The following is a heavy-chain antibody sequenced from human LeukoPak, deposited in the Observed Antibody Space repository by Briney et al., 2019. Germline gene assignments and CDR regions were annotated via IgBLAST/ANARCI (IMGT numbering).Heavy chain of an antibody. D-gene: IGHD1-1*01. J-gene: IGHJ3*02. V-gene: IGHV3-23*01. CDR2: ISTSGGGT. Sequence: GGSLRLSCAASGFTFSSYAMSWVRQAPGKGLEWVSSISTSGGGTYYADSAKGRFTISRDNSKNTLSLQMNSLRAEDTAVYYCVKRETTPHTWGSFEIWGQGTLVTVSS. CDR1: GFTFSSYA. CDR3: VKRETTPHTWGSFEI.